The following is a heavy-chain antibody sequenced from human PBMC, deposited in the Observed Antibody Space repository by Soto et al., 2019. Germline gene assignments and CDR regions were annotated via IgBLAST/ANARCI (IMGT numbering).Heavy chain of an antibody. CDR2: IIPVFGTA. V-gene: IGHV1-69*13. CDR3: ARETPAAAAAYYYYGLDV. CDR1: GGTFSSYF. D-gene: IGHD6-13*01. Sequence: SVKVSCKVSGGTFSSYFINWVRQAPGQGLEWVGGIIPVFGTASYAEKFQGRVTITADESTSTAYMELSRLRSDDTAVYYCARETPAAAAAYYYYGLDVWGK. J-gene: IGHJ6*04.